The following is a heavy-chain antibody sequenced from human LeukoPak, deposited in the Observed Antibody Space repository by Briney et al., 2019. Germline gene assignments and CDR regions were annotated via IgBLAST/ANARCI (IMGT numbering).Heavy chain of an antibody. J-gene: IGHJ6*02. Sequence: GESLKISCKASGSSFTSYYINWVRQMPGRGLEWMGGIDPSDSYTNYSPSFQGHVTISADKSISTASLQWSSLKASDTAMYYCARTSGSFLYGMDVWGQGTTVTVSS. CDR1: GSSFTSYY. D-gene: IGHD3-10*01. CDR2: IDPSDSYT. CDR3: ARTSGSFLYGMDV. V-gene: IGHV5-10-1*01.